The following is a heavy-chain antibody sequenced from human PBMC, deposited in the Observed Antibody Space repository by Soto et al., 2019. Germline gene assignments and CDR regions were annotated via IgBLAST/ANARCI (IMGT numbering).Heavy chain of an antibody. J-gene: IGHJ3*02. CDR1: GYTLTELS. D-gene: IGHD4-17*01. CDR2: FDPEDGET. V-gene: IGHV1-24*01. Sequence: ASVKVSCKVSGYTLTELSMHWVRQAPGKGLEWMGGFDPEDGETIYAQKFQGRVTMTEDTSTDTAYMELSSLRSEDTAVYYCAIDLRATVAQDAFDIWGQGTMVTVSS. CDR3: AIDLRATVAQDAFDI.